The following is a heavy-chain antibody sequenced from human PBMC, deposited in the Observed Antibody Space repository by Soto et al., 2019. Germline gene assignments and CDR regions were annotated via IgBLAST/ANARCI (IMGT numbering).Heavy chain of an antibody. CDR2: ISSNGGST. CDR3: ARDPRRVGYSGYNYYMDV. J-gene: IGHJ6*03. V-gene: IGHV3-64*01. D-gene: IGHD5-12*01. Sequence: GGSLRLSCAASGFTFSSYAMHWVRQAPGKGLEYVSAISSNGGSTYYANSVKGRFTISRDNSKNTLYLQMGSLRAEDMAVYYCARDPRRVGYSGYNYYMDVWGKGTTVTVSS. CDR1: GFTFSSYA.